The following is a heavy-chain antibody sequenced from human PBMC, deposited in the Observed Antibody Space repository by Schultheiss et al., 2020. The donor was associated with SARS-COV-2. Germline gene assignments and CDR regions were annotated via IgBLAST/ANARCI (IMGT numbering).Heavy chain of an antibody. Sequence: SQTLSLTCTVSGGSISSYYWSWIRQPAGKGLEWIGYIYYSGSTNYNPSLRSRVTISVDTSKNQFSLKLSSVTAADTAVYYCAQPKAYCGGDCYSHDAFDIWGQGTMVTVSS. CDR3: AQPKAYCGGDCYSHDAFDI. V-gene: IGHV4-59*08. CDR1: GGSISSYY. D-gene: IGHD2-21*02. J-gene: IGHJ3*02. CDR2: IYYSGST.